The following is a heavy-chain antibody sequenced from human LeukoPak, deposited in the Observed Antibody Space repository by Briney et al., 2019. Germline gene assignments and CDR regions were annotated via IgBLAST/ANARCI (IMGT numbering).Heavy chain of an antibody. D-gene: IGHD5/OR15-5a*01. J-gene: IGHJ5*02. Sequence: SETLSLTCAVSGYSISSGYYWGWIRQPPGKGLEWIGSIYHSGSTYYNPSLKSRVTISVDTSQNQFSLKLSSVTAADTAVYYCARLDLGWFDPWGQGTLVTVSS. V-gene: IGHV4-38-2*01. CDR1: GYSISSGYY. CDR3: ARLDLGWFDP. CDR2: IYHSGST.